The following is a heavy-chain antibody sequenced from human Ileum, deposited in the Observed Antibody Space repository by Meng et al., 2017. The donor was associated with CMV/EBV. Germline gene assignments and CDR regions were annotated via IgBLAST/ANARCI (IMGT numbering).Heavy chain of an antibody. CDR2: INPSSGGT. D-gene: IGHD3-9*01. CDR1: GYAFTGYY. V-gene: IGHV1-2*02. CDR3: AKDDDRAAFAI. Sequence: ASVKVSCKASGYAFTGYYLHWVRQAPGQGLEWMGWINPSSGGTNFAQKFQDRVTLTRDTSFSTAYMEVPSLRSDDTAVYYCAKDDDRAAFAIWGQGTMVTVSS. J-gene: IGHJ3*02.